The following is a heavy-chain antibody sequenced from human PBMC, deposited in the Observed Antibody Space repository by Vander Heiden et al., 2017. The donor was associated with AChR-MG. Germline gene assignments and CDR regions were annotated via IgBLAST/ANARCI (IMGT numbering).Heavy chain of an antibody. Sequence: QVQLVQSGAEVKKPGASVQVSCKASGDPSTSYDVNWVRQATGQGLEWMGWMNPNSGNTGYAQKFQGRVTMTRNTSISTAYMELSSLRSDDTAVYYCARGGRVATIPKQHNNWFDPWGQGPLVTLSS. D-gene: IGHD5-12*01. CDR1: GDPSTSYD. CDR2: MNPNSGNT. V-gene: IGHV1-8*01. CDR3: ARGGRVATIPKQHNNWFDP. J-gene: IGHJ5*02.